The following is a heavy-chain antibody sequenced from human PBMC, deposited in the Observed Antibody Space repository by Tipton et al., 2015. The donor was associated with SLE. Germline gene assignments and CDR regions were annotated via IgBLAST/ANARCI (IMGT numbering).Heavy chain of an antibody. CDR3: AREAVAGYFDY. J-gene: IGHJ4*02. D-gene: IGHD6-19*01. CDR2: INHSGST. CDR1: GYSISSGYY. Sequence: TLSLTCAVSGYSISSGYYWGWIRQPPGKGLEWIGEINHSGSTNYNPSLKSRVTISVDTSKNQFSLKLSSVTAADTAVYYCAREAVAGYFDYWGQGTLVTVSS. V-gene: IGHV4-38-2*02.